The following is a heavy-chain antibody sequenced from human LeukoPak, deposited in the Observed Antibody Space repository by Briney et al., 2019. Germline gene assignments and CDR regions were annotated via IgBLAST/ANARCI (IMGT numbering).Heavy chain of an antibody. CDR1: GGSVSSYY. V-gene: IGHV4-59*02. D-gene: IGHD4-17*01. CDR3: ARGPGDYGYYYYYMDV. Sequence: SETLSLTCTVSGGSVSSYYWSWIRQPPGKGLEWIGYIYYSGSTNYNPSLKSRVTISVDTSKNQFSLKLSSVTAADTAVYYCARGPGDYGYYYYYMDVWGKGTTVTISS. J-gene: IGHJ6*03. CDR2: IYYSGST.